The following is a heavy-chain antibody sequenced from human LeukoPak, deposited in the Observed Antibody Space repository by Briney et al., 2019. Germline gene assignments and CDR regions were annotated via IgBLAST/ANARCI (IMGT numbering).Heavy chain of an antibody. J-gene: IGHJ4*02. CDR1: GFTFNTYA. CDR2: VFGSGGSA. Sequence: GGSLRLSCVASGFTFNTYAMYWVRQAPGKGLEWVSGVFGSGGSAHYADSVKGRFTISRDNSKNTLYLQMNSLRAEDTAVYYCAKDRSYSSGWPAGDWGQGTLVTVSS. CDR3: AKDRSYSSGWPAGD. V-gene: IGHV3-23*01. D-gene: IGHD6-19*01.